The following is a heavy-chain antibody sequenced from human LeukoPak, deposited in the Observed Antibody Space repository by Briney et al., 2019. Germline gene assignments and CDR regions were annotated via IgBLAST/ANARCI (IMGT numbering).Heavy chain of an antibody. D-gene: IGHD4-17*01. Sequence: PGGSLRLSCAASGFTVSSNYMSWVRQAPGEGLEWVSVIYSGGSTYYADSVKGRFTISRDNSKNTLYLQMNSLRAEDTAVYYCARDTVDDYGEPHIDYWGQGTLVTVSS. CDR3: ARDTVDDYGEPHIDY. CDR1: GFTVSSNY. CDR2: IYSGGST. V-gene: IGHV3-53*01. J-gene: IGHJ4*02.